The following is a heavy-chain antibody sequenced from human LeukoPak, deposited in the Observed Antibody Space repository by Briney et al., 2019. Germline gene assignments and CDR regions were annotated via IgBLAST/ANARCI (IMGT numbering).Heavy chain of an antibody. CDR2: ISGSGGST. V-gene: IGHV3-23*01. CDR1: GFTFSGYA. CDR3: AKHAETYYYDSSGYYQTYYFDY. J-gene: IGHJ4*02. D-gene: IGHD3-22*01. Sequence: QSGGSLRLSCAASGFTFSGYAMSWVRQAPGKGLEWVSAISGSGGSTYYADSVKGRFTISRDNSKNTLYLQMNSLRAEDTAVYYCAKHAETYYYDSSGYYQTYYFDYWGQGTLVTVSS.